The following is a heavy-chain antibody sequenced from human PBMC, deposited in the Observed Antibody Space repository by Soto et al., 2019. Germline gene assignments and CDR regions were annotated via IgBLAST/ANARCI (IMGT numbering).Heavy chain of an antibody. D-gene: IGHD1-20*01. CDR1: GFTFSSFV. V-gene: IGHV3-23*01. CDR3: VRRAITATTNWGAFHX. J-gene: IGHJ3*01. Sequence: GGSLRLSCAASGFTFSSFVMNWVRQAPGKGLEWVSTVSPGGDVSHYTYSVKGRFTISIDNSRRTLHLQMDSLRAEDAAVYFCVRRAITATTNWGAFHXWGQVTVVTVS. CDR2: VSPGGDVS.